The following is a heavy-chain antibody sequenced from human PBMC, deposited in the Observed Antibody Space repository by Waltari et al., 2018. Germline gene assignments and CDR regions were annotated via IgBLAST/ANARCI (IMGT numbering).Heavy chain of an antibody. CDR2: IFWNDDK. J-gene: IGHJ6*03. Sequence: QITLKESGPTLVKPTQTLTLTCSFSGFSLRTSGVGVGWIRQPPGKALEWLALIFWNDDKRYSPSLESRLTISKDTSENQVVLTMTNMNPVDTATYYCARLDYFDSSGAYYPFYFYYYIMDVWGKGTTVTVSS. V-gene: IGHV2-5*01. CDR1: GFSLRTSGVG. CDR3: ARLDYFDSSGAYYPFYFYYYIMDV. D-gene: IGHD3-22*01.